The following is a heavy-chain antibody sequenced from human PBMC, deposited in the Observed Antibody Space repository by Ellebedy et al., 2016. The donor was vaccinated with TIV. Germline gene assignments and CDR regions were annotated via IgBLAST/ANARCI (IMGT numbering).Heavy chain of an antibody. CDR2: IYDTGST. D-gene: IGHD4-17*01. CDR3: ARGRLAKTPMGAFATVFDF. Sequence: MPSETLSLTCAVSGAPISTGGSSWTWIRQPPGKGLEYIGHIYDTGSTHYSPSLNSRVTISGDTSRNHFSLKLTSVTAADTAVYFCARGRLAKTPMGAFATVFDFWGQGALVSVSS. CDR1: GAPISTGGSS. V-gene: IGHV4-30-2*01. J-gene: IGHJ4*02.